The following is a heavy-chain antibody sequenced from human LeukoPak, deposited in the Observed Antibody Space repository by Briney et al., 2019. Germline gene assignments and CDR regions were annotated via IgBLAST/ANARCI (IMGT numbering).Heavy chain of an antibody. CDR2: ISPAGGTT. CDR3: TKVRSGSSSWALRVFDY. J-gene: IGHJ4*02. V-gene: IGHV3-23*01. D-gene: IGHD6-13*01. Sequence: GGSLRLSCAVSGFTFSSEAMGWVRQLPGGGLEWVSTISPAGGTTYYAESMKGRFTISRDNSKSTLYLQMNSLRVEDTAVYYCTKVRSGSSSWALRVFDYWGQGALVTVCS. CDR1: GFTFSSEA.